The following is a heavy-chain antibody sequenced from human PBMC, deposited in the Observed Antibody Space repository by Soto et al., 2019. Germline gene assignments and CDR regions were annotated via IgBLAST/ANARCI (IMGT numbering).Heavy chain of an antibody. CDR2: IYYSGST. J-gene: IGHJ4*02. V-gene: IGHV4-61*01. CDR3: ARELKPQTYYYDSSGYYD. D-gene: IGHD3-22*01. Sequence: SETLSLTCTVSGGSVSSGSYYWSWIRQPPGKGLEWIGYIYYSGSTNYNPSLKSRVTISVDTSKNQFSLKLSSVTAADTAVYYCARELKPQTYYYDSSGYYDWGQGTLVTVSS. CDR1: GGSVSSGSYY.